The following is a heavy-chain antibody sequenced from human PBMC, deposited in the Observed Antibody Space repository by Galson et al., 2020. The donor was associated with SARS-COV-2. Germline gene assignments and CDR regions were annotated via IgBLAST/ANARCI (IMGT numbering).Heavy chain of an antibody. V-gene: IGHV4-38-2*01. CDR2: ILHSGST. CDR3: ARHARGILAHKPYWYFDV. Sequence: SETLSLTCAVSDYSISSGYYWGWIRQPPGKGLEWIGSILHSGSTYYNPSLKSRVSISVDTSRNHFSLQLSSVTAADTAVYYCARHARGILAHKPYWYFDVWGRGTLVTVSS. D-gene: IGHD3-9*01. CDR1: DYSISSGYY. J-gene: IGHJ2*01.